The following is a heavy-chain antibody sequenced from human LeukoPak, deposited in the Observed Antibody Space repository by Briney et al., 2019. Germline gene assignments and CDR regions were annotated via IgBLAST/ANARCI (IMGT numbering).Heavy chain of an antibody. V-gene: IGHV4-59*08. D-gene: IGHD4-17*01. CDR2: IYSSGST. Sequence: SETLSLTCTVSGGSISSYYWSWIRQPPGKGLEWIGYIYSSGSTNYNPSLKSRVTISVDTSKNQFSLKLSSVPAADTAVYYCARHPSYGDYPDYWGQGTLVTVSS. J-gene: IGHJ4*02. CDR1: GGSISSYY. CDR3: ARHPSYGDYPDY.